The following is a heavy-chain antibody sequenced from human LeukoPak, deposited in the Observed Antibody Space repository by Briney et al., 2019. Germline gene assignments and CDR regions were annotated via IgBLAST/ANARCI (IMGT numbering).Heavy chain of an antibody. CDR3: ARVAVDGAVAIIIDY. CDR2: IHRGGTT. Sequence: PGGSLRLSRAASGFTASSNSMSWVCPAPRERLERGSVIHRGGTTYYAGSVKGRFTISRDNSKNTLYLQMNSLRAEDTAVYYCARVAVDGAVAIIIDYWGQGTLVTVSS. V-gene: IGHV3-53*01. J-gene: IGHJ4*02. D-gene: IGHD3-3*01. CDR1: GFTASSNS.